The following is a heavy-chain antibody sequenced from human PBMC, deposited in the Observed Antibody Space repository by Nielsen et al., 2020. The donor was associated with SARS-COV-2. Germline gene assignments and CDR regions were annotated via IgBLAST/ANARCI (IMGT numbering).Heavy chain of an antibody. CDR3: AKDVWSGAHQIGPDY. V-gene: IGHV3-30*18. J-gene: IGHJ4*02. D-gene: IGHD3-3*01. CDR1: GFTFSTYG. CDR2: ISYDGSDE. Sequence: GESLKISCAASGFTFSTYGIHWVRQAPGKGLEWVATISYDGSDEHYADSVKGRFTISRDNSKNTVYLQMNSLRAEDTAVYHCAKDVWSGAHQIGPDYWGQGTLVTVSS.